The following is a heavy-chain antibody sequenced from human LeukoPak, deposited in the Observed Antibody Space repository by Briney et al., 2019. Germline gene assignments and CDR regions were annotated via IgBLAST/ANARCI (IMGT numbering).Heavy chain of an antibody. Sequence: SQTLSLTCKVSGDSLSSSTCNWSWIRQPPGKGLEWIGYISQSGNSYFTPSLKSRATISVDRSKNQFSLTLTSVTAADTAVYYCATQGGYGDLDFDYWGQGTLVTVSS. V-gene: IGHV4-30-2*01. D-gene: IGHD4-17*01. CDR3: ATQGGYGDLDFDY. CDR2: ISQSGNS. J-gene: IGHJ4*02. CDR1: GDSLSSSTCN.